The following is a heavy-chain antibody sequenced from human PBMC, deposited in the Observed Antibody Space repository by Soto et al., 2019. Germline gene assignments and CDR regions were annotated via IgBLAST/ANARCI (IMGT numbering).Heavy chain of an antibody. V-gene: IGHV3-15*07. CDR2: IKSKTDGGTT. CDR3: TTDSYSTIIIVRFDY. CDR1: GFTFSNAW. J-gene: IGHJ4*03. D-gene: IGHD3-22*01. Sequence: GGSLRLSCAASGFTFSNAWINWVRQAPGKGLEWVGRIKSKTDGGTTDYAAPVKGRFAISRDDSNNMVYLQMNRLKIEDTAVYYCTTDSYSTIIIVRFDYWGHGTLVTVSS.